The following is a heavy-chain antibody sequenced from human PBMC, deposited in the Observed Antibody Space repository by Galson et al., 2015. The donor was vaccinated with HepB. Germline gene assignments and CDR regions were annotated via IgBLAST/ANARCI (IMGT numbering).Heavy chain of an antibody. J-gene: IGHJ6*02. D-gene: IGHD6-19*01. Sequence: SLRLSCAASGFTFSSNWMSWVRQAPGKGLEWVANIKPDGSEKYYVDSVKGRFTISRDNAKNSLFLQMNSLRAEDTAVYYCARVLAVAGISSHDGRDVWGQGTTVTVSS. CDR2: IKPDGSEK. CDR3: ARVLAVAGISSHDGRDV. V-gene: IGHV3-7*01. CDR1: GFTFSSNW.